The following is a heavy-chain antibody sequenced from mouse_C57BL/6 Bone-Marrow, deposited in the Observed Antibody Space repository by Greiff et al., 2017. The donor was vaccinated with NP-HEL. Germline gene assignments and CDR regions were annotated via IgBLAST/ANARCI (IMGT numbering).Heavy chain of an antibody. V-gene: IGHV1-82*01. CDR2: IYPGDGDT. Sequence: LEESGPELVKPGASVKISCKASGYAFSSSWMNWVKQRPGKGLEWIGRIYPGDGDTNYNGKFKGKATLTADKSSSTAYMQLSSLTSEDSAVYFCAREDDGYYSAYWGQGTLVTVSA. D-gene: IGHD2-3*01. CDR1: GYAFSSSW. J-gene: IGHJ3*01. CDR3: AREDDGYYSAY.